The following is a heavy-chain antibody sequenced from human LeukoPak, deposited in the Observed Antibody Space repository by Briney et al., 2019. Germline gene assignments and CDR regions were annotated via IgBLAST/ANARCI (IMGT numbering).Heavy chain of an antibody. CDR2: IYYSGST. D-gene: IGHD6-19*01. V-gene: IGHV4-39*01. Sequence: SETLSLTCTVSGGSISSSSYYWGWIRQPPGKGLEWIGSIYYSGSTYYNPSLKSRVTISVDTSKNQFSLKLSSVTAADTAVYYRARETIAVAVDYWGQGTLVTVSS. CDR3: ARETIAVAVDY. J-gene: IGHJ4*02. CDR1: GGSISSSSYY.